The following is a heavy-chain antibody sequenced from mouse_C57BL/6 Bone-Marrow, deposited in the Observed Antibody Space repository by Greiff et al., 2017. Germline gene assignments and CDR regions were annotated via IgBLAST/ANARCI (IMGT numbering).Heavy chain of an antibody. CDR3: ARIYDGYYRPWFAY. CDR2: IWWDDDK. CDR1: GFSLSTFGMG. V-gene: IGHV8-8*01. J-gene: IGHJ3*01. Sequence: QVTLKVSGPGILQPSPTLSLTCSFSGFSLSTFGMGVGWIRQPSGKGLEWLAHIWWDDDKYYNPALKSRLTISKDTSKNEVFLKIANVYTADTATYYCARIYDGYYRPWFAYWGQGTLVTVSA. D-gene: IGHD2-3*01.